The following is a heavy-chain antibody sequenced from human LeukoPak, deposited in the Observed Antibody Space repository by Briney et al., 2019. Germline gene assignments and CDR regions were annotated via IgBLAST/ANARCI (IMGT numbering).Heavy chain of an antibody. CDR3: AKSLSMIVVDAGGLFHY. V-gene: IGHV3-23*01. CDR1: GFTFSNYA. J-gene: IGHJ4*02. Sequence: GGSLRLSCAASGFTFSNYAMSWVRQAPGKGLEWVSAISGSGGTYSADSVKGRFTISRDNSKNTLYLQMNSLRAEDTAKYYCAKSLSMIVVDAGGLFHYWGQGTLVTVSS. CDR2: ISGSGGT. D-gene: IGHD3-22*01.